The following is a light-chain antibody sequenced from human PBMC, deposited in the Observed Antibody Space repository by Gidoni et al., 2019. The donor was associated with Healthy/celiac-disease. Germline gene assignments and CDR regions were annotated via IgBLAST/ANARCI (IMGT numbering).Light chain of an antibody. J-gene: IGKJ2*04. CDR3: QQYDNLRCS. CDR1: QDISNY. CDR2: DAS. Sequence: DIQMTQSPSSLSASVGDRVTITCQASQDISNYLNWYQQKPGKAPKLLIYDASNLETGVPSKFSGSGSGTDFTFTISSLQPEDIATYYCQQYDNLRCSFGQXTKLEIK. V-gene: IGKV1-33*01.